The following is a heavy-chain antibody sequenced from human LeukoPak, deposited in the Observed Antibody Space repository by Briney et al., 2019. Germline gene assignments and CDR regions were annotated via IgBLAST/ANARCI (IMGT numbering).Heavy chain of an antibody. CDR1: GGSISSYY. D-gene: IGHD3-10*01. CDR2: IYYRVAS. CDR3: ARAVGGDGSGSL. Sequence: SETLSLTCTVSGGSISSYYWSWIRQPPGKGLEWIGYIYYRVASDYNPSLKSRVTMSVDMSTRQISLKLSSVTAADTAVYYCARAVGGDGSGSLWGPGTLVTVSS. J-gene: IGHJ4*02. V-gene: IGHV4-59*01.